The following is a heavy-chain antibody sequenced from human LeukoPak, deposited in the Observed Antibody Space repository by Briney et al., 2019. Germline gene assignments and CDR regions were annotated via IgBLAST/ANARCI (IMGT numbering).Heavy chain of an antibody. CDR2: INPNSGGT. CDR3: ARDNPKQWELLAWDYYYGMDV. V-gene: IGHV1-2*02. D-gene: IGHD1-26*01. Sequence: ASVKVSCKASGYTFTGYYMHWVRQAPGQGLEWVGWINPNSGGTNYAQKFQGRVTMTRDTSISTAYMELSRLRSDDTAVYYCARDNPKQWELLAWDYYYGMDVWGQGTTVTVSS. J-gene: IGHJ6*02. CDR1: GYTFTGYY.